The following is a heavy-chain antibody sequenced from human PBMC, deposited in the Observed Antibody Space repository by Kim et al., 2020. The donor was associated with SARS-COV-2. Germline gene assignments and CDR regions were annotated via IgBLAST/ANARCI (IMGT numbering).Heavy chain of an antibody. V-gene: IGHV3-30*03. CDR2: ISFDGTRI. CDR1: GFTFSSHG. Sequence: GRSLRLSCVVSGFTFSSHGMHWVRQAPGKGLEWVAVISFDGTRISYADSVKGRFTISRDDSKYTLYLQMNNLRAEDTALYYCSRDRGGSGNYLDFWGQGT. D-gene: IGHD3-10*01. J-gene: IGHJ4*02. CDR3: SRDRGGSGNYLDF.